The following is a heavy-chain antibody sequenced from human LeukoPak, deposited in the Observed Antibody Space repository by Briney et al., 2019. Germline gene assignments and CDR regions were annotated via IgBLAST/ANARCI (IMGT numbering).Heavy chain of an antibody. CDR2: INPNSGGT. D-gene: IGHD6-19*01. Sequence: WASVKVSCKASGYTFTSYYMHWVRQAPGQGLEWMGWINPNSGGTNYAQKFQGRVTMTRDTSIRTAYMELSRLRSDDTAVYYCAYSSGMTEFDYWGQGTLVTVSS. CDR1: GYTFTSYY. CDR3: AYSSGMTEFDY. J-gene: IGHJ4*02. V-gene: IGHV1-2*02.